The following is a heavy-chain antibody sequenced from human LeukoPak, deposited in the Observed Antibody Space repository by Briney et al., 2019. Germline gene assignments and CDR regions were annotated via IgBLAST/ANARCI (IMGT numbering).Heavy chain of an antibody. CDR3: AGKSVTTLPFDY. Sequence: PGRSLRLSCAASGLTFSSYAMHWVRQAPGKGLEWVSSISSSSSYIYYADSVKGRFTISRDNSKNTLYLQMNSLRAEDTAVYYCAGKSVTTLPFDYWGQGTLVTVSS. J-gene: IGHJ4*02. V-gene: IGHV3-21*04. D-gene: IGHD4-11*01. CDR2: ISSSSSYI. CDR1: GLTFSSYA.